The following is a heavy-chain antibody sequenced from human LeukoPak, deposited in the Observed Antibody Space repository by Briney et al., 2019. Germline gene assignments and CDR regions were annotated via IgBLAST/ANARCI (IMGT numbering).Heavy chain of an antibody. CDR1: GYTFTSYD. J-gene: IGHJ6*02. D-gene: IGHD3-3*01. CDR2: INTNTGNP. V-gene: IGHV7-4-1*02. CDR3: ARAGDFYYYYGMDV. Sequence: ASVKVSCKASGYTFTSYDINWVRQAPGQGLEWMGWINTNTGNPTYAQGFTGRFVFSLDTSVSTAYLQISSLKAEDTAVYYCARAGDFYYYYGMDVWGQGTTVTVSS.